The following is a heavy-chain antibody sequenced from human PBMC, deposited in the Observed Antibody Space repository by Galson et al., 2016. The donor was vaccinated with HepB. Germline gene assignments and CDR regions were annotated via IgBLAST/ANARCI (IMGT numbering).Heavy chain of an antibody. CDR3: AREDCYSDLCHRGFDTLDL. V-gene: IGHV1-18*01. CDR1: GYTFTTYG. D-gene: IGHD2/OR15-2a*01. J-gene: IGHJ3*01. CDR2: ISAYNGNT. Sequence: SVKVSCKASGYTFTTYGISWVRQAPGQGLEWMGRISAYNGNTNYAQKLQGRVTMTTDTSTSTTYMELTSLKSEDTAVYYCAREDCYSDLCHRGFDTLDLWGQGTMVTVSS.